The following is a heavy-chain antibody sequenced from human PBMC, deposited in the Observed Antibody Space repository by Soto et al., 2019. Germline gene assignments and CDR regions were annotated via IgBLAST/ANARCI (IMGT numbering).Heavy chain of an antibody. CDR3: ARQMVRGVKVDY. CDR1: GGSISSYY. CDR2: IYYSGST. Sequence: TSETLSLTCTVSGGSISSYYWSWIRQPPGKGLEWIGYIYYSGSTNYNPSLKSRVTISVDTSKNQFSLKLSSVTAADTAVYYCARQMVRGVKVDYWGQGTLVTVSS. D-gene: IGHD3-10*01. J-gene: IGHJ4*02. V-gene: IGHV4-59*08.